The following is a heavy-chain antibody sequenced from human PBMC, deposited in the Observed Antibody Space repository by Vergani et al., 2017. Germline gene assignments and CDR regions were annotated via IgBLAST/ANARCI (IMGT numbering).Heavy chain of an antibody. J-gene: IGHJ4*02. CDR1: GGSISSYY. CDR3: ARSTTVTFDY. Sequence: QVQLQDSGPGLVKPSETRSLTCPVSGGSISSYYWSWIRQPPGKGLEWIGYIYYSGSTNYNPSLKSRVTISVDTSKNQFSLKLSSVTAADTAVYYCARSTTVTFDYWGQGTLVTVSS. D-gene: IGHD4-17*01. CDR2: IYYSGST. V-gene: IGHV4-59*01.